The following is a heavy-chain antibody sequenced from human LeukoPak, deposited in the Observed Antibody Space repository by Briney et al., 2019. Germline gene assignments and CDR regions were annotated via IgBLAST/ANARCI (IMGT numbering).Heavy chain of an antibody. V-gene: IGHV2-5*01. Sequence: SGPTLVNPTQTLTLTCTFSGLSLSTSGVGVGWIRQPPGKALEWLALIYWNDDKRYSPSLKSRLTITKDTSKKQVVLTMPNMDPVDTGTYYCALRPISSTGIAVSGHYYFDYWGQGTLVTVSS. CDR2: IYWNDDK. CDR3: ALRPISSTGIAVSGHYYFDY. D-gene: IGHD6-19*01. CDR1: GLSLSTSGVG. J-gene: IGHJ4*02.